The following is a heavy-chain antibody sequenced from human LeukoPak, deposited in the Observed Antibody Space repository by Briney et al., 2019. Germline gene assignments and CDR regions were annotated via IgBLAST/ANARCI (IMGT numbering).Heavy chain of an antibody. D-gene: IGHD6-13*01. Sequence: GGSLRLSCAASGLSVSNYYMNWVRLAPGKGLEWVSVIFDGDTTYYADSVKGRFTISRDNSKNTLYLQMNSLRAEDTAVYYCAKDPYVLAGLRRGPYDYWGQGTLVTVSS. CDR2: IFDGDTT. V-gene: IGHV3-66*02. CDR1: GLSVSNYY. CDR3: AKDPYVLAGLRRGPYDY. J-gene: IGHJ4*02.